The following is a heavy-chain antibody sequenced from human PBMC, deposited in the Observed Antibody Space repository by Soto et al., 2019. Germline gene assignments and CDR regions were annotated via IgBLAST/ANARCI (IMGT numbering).Heavy chain of an antibody. CDR2: ISGSGGST. V-gene: IGHV3-23*01. Sequence: AGGSLRLSCVVSGFTFSSFAMSWVRQAPGKGLEWVSAISGSGGSTYYADTVKGRFTISRDNSKNTLYLQLNSLRAEDTAVYYCAKERGYYYYYAMDVWGQGTTVTVSS. D-gene: IGHD3-16*01. CDR3: AKERGYYYYYAMDV. J-gene: IGHJ6*02. CDR1: GFTFSSFA.